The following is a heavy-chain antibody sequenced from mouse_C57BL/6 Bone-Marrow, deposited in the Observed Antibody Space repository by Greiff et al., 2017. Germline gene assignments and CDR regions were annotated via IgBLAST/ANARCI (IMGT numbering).Heavy chain of an antibody. CDR1: GFTFSSYA. Sequence: EVQLVESGGGLVKPGGSLKLSCAASGFTFSSYAMSWVRQTPEKRLEWVATISDGGSYTYYPDNVKGRFTISRDNAKNNLYLHMSHLKSEDTAMYYCARGYYYGSSYGDYAMDYWGQGTSVTVSA. J-gene: IGHJ4*01. CDR3: ARGYYYGSSYGDYAMDY. V-gene: IGHV5-4*01. CDR2: ISDGGSYT. D-gene: IGHD1-1*01.